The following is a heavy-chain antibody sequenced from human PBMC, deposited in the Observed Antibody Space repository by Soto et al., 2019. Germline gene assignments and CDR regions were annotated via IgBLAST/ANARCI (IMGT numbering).Heavy chain of an antibody. CDR1: GFTFSSYA. CDR3: AKSPRASNKWLEGYYFDY. V-gene: IGHV3-23*01. CDR2: ISGSGGST. J-gene: IGHJ4*02. D-gene: IGHD5-12*01. Sequence: RLSCAASGFTFSSYAMSWVRQAPGKGLEWVSAISGSGGSTYYADSVKGRFTISRDNSKNTLYLQMNSLRAEDTAVYYCAKSPRASNKWLEGYYFDYWGQGTLVTVSS.